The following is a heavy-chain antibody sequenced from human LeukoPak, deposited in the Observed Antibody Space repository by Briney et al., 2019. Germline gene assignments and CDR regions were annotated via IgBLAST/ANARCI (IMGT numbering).Heavy chain of an antibody. Sequence: PSETLSLTCTVSGYSITSGHYWGWGRQSPGKGLEWVGTIYHSGSTYYNPSLKSRVTILLDTSNNQFSLKLSSVTAADTAVYYCARTQIAVAGTFDIWGQGTMVTVSS. CDR1: GYSITSGHY. J-gene: IGHJ3*02. D-gene: IGHD6-19*01. CDR3: ARTQIAVAGTFDI. CDR2: IYHSGST. V-gene: IGHV4-38-2*02.